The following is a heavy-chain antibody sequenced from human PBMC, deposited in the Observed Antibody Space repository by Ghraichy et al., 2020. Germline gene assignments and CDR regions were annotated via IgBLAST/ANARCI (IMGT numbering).Heavy chain of an antibody. CDR3: ARLHSSSPSSYYYYGMDV. V-gene: IGHV4-34*01. CDR1: GGSFSDYY. CDR2: INHSGST. Sequence: SETLSLTCAVYGGSFSDYYWSWIRQPPGKGLEWIGEINHSGSTNYNPSLKSRVTISVDTSKNQFSLKLSSVTAADTAVYYCARLHSSSPSSYYYYGMDVWGQGTTVTVSS. D-gene: IGHD6-6*01. J-gene: IGHJ6*02.